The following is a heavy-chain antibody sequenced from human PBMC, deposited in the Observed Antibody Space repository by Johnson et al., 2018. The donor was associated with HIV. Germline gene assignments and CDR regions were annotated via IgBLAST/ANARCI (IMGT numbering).Heavy chain of an antibody. Sequence: VQLVESGGGLAQPGGSLRLSCAASGLNVSGHYMSWVRQSPGKGLAWVSVIYSGGSTYYADSVKGRFTISRDNSKNTLYLQMNSLRAEDTAVYYCARGSGVLTGGDSDAFDIWGQGTMVTVSS. V-gene: IGHV3-66*01. CDR1: GLNVSGHY. CDR2: IYSGGST. CDR3: ARGSGVLTGGDSDAFDI. J-gene: IGHJ3*02. D-gene: IGHD4-17*01.